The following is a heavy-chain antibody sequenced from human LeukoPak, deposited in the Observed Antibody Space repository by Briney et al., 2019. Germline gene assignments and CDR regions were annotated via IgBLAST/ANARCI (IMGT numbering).Heavy chain of an antibody. J-gene: IGHJ4*02. CDR3: AKDGAWLRFDD. Sequence: GGSLRLSCAGSGFPFSSHGMNWVRQAPGKGLEWVSGISPGGGPTYYADSVKGRFTISRDDPRNTLYLQMENLRAEDTAVYYCAKDGAWLRFDDWGQGILVTVSS. CDR1: GFPFSSHG. V-gene: IGHV3-23*01. CDR2: ISPGGGPT. D-gene: IGHD5-12*01.